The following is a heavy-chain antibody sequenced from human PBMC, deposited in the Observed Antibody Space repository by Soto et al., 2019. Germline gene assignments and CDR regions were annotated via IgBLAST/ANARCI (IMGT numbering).Heavy chain of an antibody. CDR2: ISCTTSYI. V-gene: IGHV3-21*01. CDR3: AIVLDYCDPYYYYVIDF. Sequence: GGSLRLSCAASGFSFSSYGFHWVRQAPGKGLEWVSSISCTTSYIYYADSVKGRFTISRDNAKNSLYLQMNSLRAEDTAVYYCAIVLDYCDPYYYYVIDFWGRRTTVIGSS. J-gene: IGHJ6*02. D-gene: IGHD3-22*01. CDR1: GFSFSSYG.